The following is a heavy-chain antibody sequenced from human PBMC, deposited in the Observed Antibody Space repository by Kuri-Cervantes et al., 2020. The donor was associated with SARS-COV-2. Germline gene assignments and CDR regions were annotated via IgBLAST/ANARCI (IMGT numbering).Heavy chain of an antibody. D-gene: IGHD2-2*01. CDR1: GFTFSSYA. CDR3: AKASLGYCSSTSCFPPFDP. V-gene: IGHV3-23*01. J-gene: IGHJ5*02. Sequence: GRSLKISCAASGFTFSSYAMSWVRQAPGKGLEWVSAIGGSGGSTYYADSVKGRFTISRDNSKNTLYLQMNSLRAEDTAVYYCAKASLGYCSSTSCFPPFDPWGQGTLVTVSS. CDR2: IGGSGGST.